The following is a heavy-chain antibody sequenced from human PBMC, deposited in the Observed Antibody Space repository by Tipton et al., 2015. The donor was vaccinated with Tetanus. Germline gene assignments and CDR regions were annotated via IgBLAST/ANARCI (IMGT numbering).Heavy chain of an antibody. Sequence: SLRLSCAASGFTFNNYAMHWVRQAPGKGLERVAVISYDGSNKYDAESVKGRLTISRDNSNNTLYVQMDSLRAEDTAVYYCARGPYHYGDYYFDYWGRGTLVTVSS. CDR2: ISYDGSNK. V-gene: IGHV3-30-3*01. D-gene: IGHD4-17*01. CDR3: ARGPYHYGDYYFDY. J-gene: IGHJ4*02. CDR1: GFTFNNYA.